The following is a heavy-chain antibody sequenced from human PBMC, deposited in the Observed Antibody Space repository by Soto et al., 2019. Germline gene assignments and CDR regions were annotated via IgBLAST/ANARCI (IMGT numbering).Heavy chain of an antibody. Sequence: ASVKVSCKRSGYTFTSYVISWVRQAPGQGLEWMGWMSAYTGNTNYAQKLQGRVTRTTDTATIAAYMEGSSQPSDVTAVYYSAISGRCCSSISWYGAFDVWGQGTTVTVSS. CDR2: MSAYTGNT. CDR3: AISGRCCSSISWYGAFDV. CDR1: GYTFTSYV. J-gene: IGHJ3*01. V-gene: IGHV1-18*04. D-gene: IGHD2-2*01.